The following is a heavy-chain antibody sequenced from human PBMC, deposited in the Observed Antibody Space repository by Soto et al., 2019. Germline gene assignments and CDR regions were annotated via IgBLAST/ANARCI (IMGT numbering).Heavy chain of an antibody. CDR2: ISSSSSTI. CDR3: ARSGPSSSWYRAQNDY. Sequence: GGSLRLSCAASGFTFSSYSMNWVRQAPGKGLEWVSYISSSSSTIYYADSVKGRFTISRDNAKNSLYLQMNSLRAEDTAVYYCARSGPSSSWYRAQNDYWGQGTLVTVSS. CDR1: GFTFSSYS. V-gene: IGHV3-48*01. J-gene: IGHJ4*02. D-gene: IGHD6-13*01.